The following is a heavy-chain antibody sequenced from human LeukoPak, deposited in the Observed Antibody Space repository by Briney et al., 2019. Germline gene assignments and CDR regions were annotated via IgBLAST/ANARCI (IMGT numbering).Heavy chain of an antibody. CDR1: GFSVSHNY. D-gene: IGHD6-6*01. CDR2: IFAGGST. V-gene: IGHV3-66*01. J-gene: IGHJ4*02. CDR3: ARSKAARSPPDS. Sequence: GGSLRLSCAASGFSVSHNYMSWVRQAPGKGLEWVSLIFAGGSTYYADSVEGRFTISRDNSKNTVFLQMNGLRAEDTAVYCCARSKAARSPPDSWGRGTLVTVSS.